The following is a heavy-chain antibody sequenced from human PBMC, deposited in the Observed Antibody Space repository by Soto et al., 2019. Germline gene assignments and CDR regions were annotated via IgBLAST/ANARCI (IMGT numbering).Heavy chain of an antibody. V-gene: IGHV1-18*01. D-gene: IGHD3-3*01. Sequence: ASVKVSCKASGYTFTSYGISWVRQAPGQGLEWMGWISAYNGNTNYAQKLQGRVTMTTDTSTSTAYMELRSLRSDDTAVYYCAREEAYDFWSGYPLGYYGMAVWGQGTTVTVSS. J-gene: IGHJ6*02. CDR3: AREEAYDFWSGYPLGYYGMAV. CDR2: ISAYNGNT. CDR1: GYTFTSYG.